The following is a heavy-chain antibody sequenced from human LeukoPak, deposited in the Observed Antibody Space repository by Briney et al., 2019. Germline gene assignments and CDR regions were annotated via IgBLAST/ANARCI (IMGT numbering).Heavy chain of an antibody. CDR3: ARDQRGYSGYDYPSKSYYYSYYMDV. V-gene: IGHV4-59*11. CDR1: GGSISSHY. CDR2: IYYSAGT. J-gene: IGHJ6*03. Sequence: SETLSLTCTVSGGSISSHYWSWIRQPPGKGLEWIGYIYYSAGTNYNPSLKSRVTISVDTSKNQFSLKLSSVTAADTAVYYCARDQRGYSGYDYPSKSYYYSYYMDVWGKGTTVTVSS. D-gene: IGHD5-12*01.